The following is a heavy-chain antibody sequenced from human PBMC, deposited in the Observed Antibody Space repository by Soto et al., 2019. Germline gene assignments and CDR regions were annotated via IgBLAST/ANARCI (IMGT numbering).Heavy chain of an antibody. CDR3: AKDLRCSSTSCFASFEY. CDR2: INSGSNT. Sequence: GGSLRLSCAASGFTFTSSAMAWVRQAPGKGLEWVSTINSGSNTYYADSVKGRFTISRDNSKNTLYLHMNSLSAEDTAVYYCAKDLRCSSTSCFASFEYWGQGTLVTVSS. CDR1: GFTFTSSA. V-gene: IGHV3-23*01. J-gene: IGHJ4*02. D-gene: IGHD2-2*01.